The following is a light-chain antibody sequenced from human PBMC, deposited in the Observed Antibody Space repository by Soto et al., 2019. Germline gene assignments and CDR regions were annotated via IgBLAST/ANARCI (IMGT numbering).Light chain of an antibody. CDR3: QQYDNLPPLT. V-gene: IGKV1-33*01. Sequence: DIQMTQSPSSLSASVGDRVTITCQASQDISNYLNWYQQKPGKAPKLLIYDASNLETGVPSRFSGSGSGTDFTFPISSLQPEDMATYYCQQYDNLPPLTFGGGTKGEIK. CDR1: QDISNY. J-gene: IGKJ4*01. CDR2: DAS.